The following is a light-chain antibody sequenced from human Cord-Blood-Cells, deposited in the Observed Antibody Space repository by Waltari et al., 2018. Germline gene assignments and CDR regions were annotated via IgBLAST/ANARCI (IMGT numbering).Light chain of an antibody. CDR3: QQRSNWAWT. J-gene: IGKJ1*01. CDR2: DAS. Sequence: EIVLTQSPATLSLSPGDRAPPSCRASQSVSSYLAWYQQKPGQAPRLLIYDASNRATGIPARFSGSGSGTDFTLTISSLEPEDFAVYYCQQRSNWAWTFGQGTKVEIK. V-gene: IGKV3-11*01. CDR1: QSVSSY.